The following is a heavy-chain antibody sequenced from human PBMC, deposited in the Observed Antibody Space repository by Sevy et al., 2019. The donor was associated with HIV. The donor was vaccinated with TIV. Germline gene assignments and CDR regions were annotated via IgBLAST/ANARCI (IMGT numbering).Heavy chain of an antibody. CDR1: GFTFSSYW. J-gene: IGHJ5*02. CDR3: ARDRSGSYHVSDNWFDP. D-gene: IGHD1-26*01. CDR2: IKSDGSST. Sequence: GGSLRLSCAASGFTFSSYWMHWVRQVTGKGLVCVSRIKSDGSSTSYADSVKGRFTISRDNAKNTLYLQMNSLRAEETAVYYCARDRSGSYHVSDNWFDPWGQGSLVTVSS. V-gene: IGHV3-74*01.